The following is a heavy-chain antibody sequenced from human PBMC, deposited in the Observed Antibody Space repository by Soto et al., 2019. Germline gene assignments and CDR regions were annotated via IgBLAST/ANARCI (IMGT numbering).Heavy chain of an antibody. V-gene: IGHV3-33*01. CDR1: GFTFSSYG. CDR2: IWYDGSNK. CDR3: ARSRRTTLVTPLDY. J-gene: IGHJ4*02. Sequence: QVQLVESGGGVVQPGRSLRLSCAASGFTFSSYGMHWVRQAPGKGLEWVAVIWYDGSNKYYADSVKGRFTISRDNSKNTLYLQMNSLRAEDTAVYYCARSRRTTLVTPLDYWGQGTLVTVSS. D-gene: IGHD4-17*01.